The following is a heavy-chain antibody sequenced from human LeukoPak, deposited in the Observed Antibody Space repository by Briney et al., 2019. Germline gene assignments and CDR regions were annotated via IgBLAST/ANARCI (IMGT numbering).Heavy chain of an antibody. D-gene: IGHD2-2*01. CDR2: INADGSAT. CDR1: GFTFSSHW. V-gene: IGHV3-74*01. CDR3: VRGALRDCSYTSCTRGNWFDP. J-gene: IGHJ5*02. Sequence: GGSLRLSCAASGFTFSSHWMHWVRQAPEKGLVGVSHINADGSATYYAASVKGRFTISRDNARNTLYLQMHSLTAEDKGVYYCVRGALRDCSYTSCTRGNWFDPWGQGTLVTVSS.